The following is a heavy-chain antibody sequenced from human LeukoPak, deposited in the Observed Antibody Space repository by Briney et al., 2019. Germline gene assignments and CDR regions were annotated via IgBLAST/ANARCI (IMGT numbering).Heavy chain of an antibody. CDR1: GYTFTSYA. J-gene: IGHJ1*01. V-gene: IGHV1-3*01. D-gene: IGHD3-10*01. CDR3: ARARGIHGSGSYYEYFQH. CDR2: INAGNGNT. Sequence: GASVKVSCKASGYTFTSYAMHWVRQAPGQRLEWMGWINAGNGNTKYSQKFQGRVTITRDTSASTAYMELSSLRSEDTAVYYCARARGIHGSGSYYEYFQHWGQGTLVTVSS.